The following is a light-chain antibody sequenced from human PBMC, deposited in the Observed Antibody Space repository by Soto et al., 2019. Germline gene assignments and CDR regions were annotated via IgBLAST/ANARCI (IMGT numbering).Light chain of an antibody. J-gene: IGKJ1*01. CDR1: QSVTNSF. CDR3: HQYGSSPST. Sequence: EIMLTQSPGTLSLSPGERATLSCRASQSVTNSFLAWYQQKPGQGPRLLIYGASSRATGIPDRFSGSGSGTDFTITISRMEPEDFAVYYCHQYGSSPSTFGQGTKVDIK. CDR2: GAS. V-gene: IGKV3-20*01.